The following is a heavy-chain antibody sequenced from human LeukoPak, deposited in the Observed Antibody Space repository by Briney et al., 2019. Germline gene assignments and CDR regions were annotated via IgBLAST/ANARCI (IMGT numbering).Heavy chain of an antibody. D-gene: IGHD2-15*01. V-gene: IGHV1-2*02. J-gene: IGHJ4*02. Sequence: ASVKVSCKASGYTFTGYYMHWVRQAPGQGLEWMGWINPNSGGTNYAQKLQGRVTMTTDTSTSTAYMELRSLRSDDTAVYYCFVVAAMALRYYFDYWGQGTLVTVSS. CDR1: GYTFTGYY. CDR3: FVVAAMALRYYFDY. CDR2: INPNSGGT.